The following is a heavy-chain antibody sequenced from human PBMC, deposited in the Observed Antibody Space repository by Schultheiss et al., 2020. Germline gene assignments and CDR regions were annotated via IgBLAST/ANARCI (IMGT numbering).Heavy chain of an antibody. Sequence: GGSLRLSCAASGFTFSSYAMSWVRQAPGKGLEWVSAISGSGGSTYYADSVKGRFTISRDNAKNSLYLQMNSLRDEDTAVYYCARDSYFYYYMDVWGKGTTVTVSS. V-gene: IGHV3-23*01. J-gene: IGHJ6*03. CDR3: ARDSYFYYYMDV. CDR2: ISGSGGST. CDR1: GFTFSSYA.